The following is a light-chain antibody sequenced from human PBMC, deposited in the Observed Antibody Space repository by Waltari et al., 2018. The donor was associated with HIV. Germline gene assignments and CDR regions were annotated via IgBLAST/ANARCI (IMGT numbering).Light chain of an antibody. CDR3: QQYGSSPLT. V-gene: IGKV3-20*01. CDR2: GAS. CDR1: QSVTSNY. J-gene: IGKJ4*01. Sequence: EIVLTQSPGPQSLSPGQRVTLSCRASQSVTSNYLAWYQQKPGQAPRLLISGASTRATGIPDRFTGSGSGTDFTLTISRLEPEDFAVYYCQQYGSSPLTFGGGTKVEIK.